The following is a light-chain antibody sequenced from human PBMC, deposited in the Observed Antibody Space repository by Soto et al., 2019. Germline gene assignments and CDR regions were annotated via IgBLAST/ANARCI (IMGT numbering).Light chain of an antibody. CDR3: QQCCISPPT. J-gene: IGKJ1*01. CDR2: VAS. V-gene: IGKV3-20*01. CDR1: QSVSSSH. Sequence: EIVLTQSPGTLSLSPGERATLSCRTSQSVSSSHLVWYQQKPGQPPRLLIYVASSRATDISDRFSGSGSGTDFTLTISRLEPEDFAVYYCQQCCISPPTFGQGTKVEIK.